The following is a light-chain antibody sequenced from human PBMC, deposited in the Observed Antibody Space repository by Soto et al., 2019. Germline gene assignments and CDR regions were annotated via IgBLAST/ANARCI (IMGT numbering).Light chain of an antibody. Sequence: QSVLTQPPSVSAAPGQKVTISCSGSSCNIGNNYVSWYQQLPGTAPKVLIYDNNKRPSGIPDRFSGSKSGTSATLGITGLQTGDEADYYCGTWDSSLSAVFGTGTKLTVL. V-gene: IGLV1-51*01. J-gene: IGLJ1*01. CDR1: SCNIGNNY. CDR3: GTWDSSLSAV. CDR2: DNN.